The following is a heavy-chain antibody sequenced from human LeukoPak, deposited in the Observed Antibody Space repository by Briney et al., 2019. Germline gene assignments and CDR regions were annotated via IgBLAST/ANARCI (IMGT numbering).Heavy chain of an antibody. V-gene: IGHV1-69*13. Sequence: ASVKVSCKASGGTFSSYAISWVRQAPGQGLEWMGGIIPIFGTANYAQKFQGRVTITADESTSTAYMELSSLRSEDTAVYYCAREGVRGEYYFDYWGQGTLVTVSS. D-gene: IGHD3-10*01. CDR2: IIPIFGTA. J-gene: IGHJ4*02. CDR3: AREGVRGEYYFDY. CDR1: GGTFSSYA.